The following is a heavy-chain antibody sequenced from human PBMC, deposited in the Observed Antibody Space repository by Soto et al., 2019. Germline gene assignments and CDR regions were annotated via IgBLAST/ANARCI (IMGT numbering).Heavy chain of an antibody. Sequence: GGSLRLSCAASGFTFSSYGMHWFRQAPGKGLEWVAVIWYDGSNKYYADSVKGRFTISRDNSKNTLYLQMNSLRAEDTAVYYCARDTGPFSGWLHCFDYWGQGTLVTVSS. D-gene: IGHD6-19*01. V-gene: IGHV3-33*08. CDR3: ARDTGPFSGWLHCFDY. CDR2: IWYDGSNK. CDR1: GFTFSSYG. J-gene: IGHJ4*02.